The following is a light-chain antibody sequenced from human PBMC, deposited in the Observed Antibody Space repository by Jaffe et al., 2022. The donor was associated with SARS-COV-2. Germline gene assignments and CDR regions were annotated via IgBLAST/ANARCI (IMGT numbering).Light chain of an antibody. CDR1: QSVSSTH. V-gene: IGKV3-20*01. J-gene: IGKJ4*01. CDR2: ATS. Sequence: EIMLTQSPGTLSLSPGERATLSCRASQSVSSTHLAWYQQKPGQAPRLLIYATSSRATDIPDRFGGSGSGTDFTLTISRLEPEDFAVYYCQQYGTSFTFGGGTKVEVK. CDR3: QQYGTSFT.